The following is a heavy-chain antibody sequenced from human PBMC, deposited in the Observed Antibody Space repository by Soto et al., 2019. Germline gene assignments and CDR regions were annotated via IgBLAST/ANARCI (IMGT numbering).Heavy chain of an antibody. V-gene: IGHV4-59*01. CDR3: ARREGGEPDAFDI. D-gene: IGHD2-21*01. Sequence: SETLSLTCTVSGGSISSYYWSWIRQPPGKGLEWIGYIYYSGSTNYNPSLKSRVTISVDTSKNQFSLKLSSVTAADTAVYYCARREGGEPDAFDIWGQGTMVTVSS. J-gene: IGHJ3*02. CDR2: IYYSGST. CDR1: GGSISSYY.